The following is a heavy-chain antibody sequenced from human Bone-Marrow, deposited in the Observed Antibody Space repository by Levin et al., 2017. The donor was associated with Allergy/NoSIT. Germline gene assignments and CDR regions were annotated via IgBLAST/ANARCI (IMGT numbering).Heavy chain of an antibody. D-gene: IGHD6-6*01. CDR2: ISYDGSTQ. CDR3: AKELYTTSSLDY. Sequence: GESLKISCAASGFTFSSSGIHWVRQAPGKGLEWVAVISYDGSTQYYADSVKGRFILSRDNSKNTLYLQMNSLRADDTAVYYCAKELYTTSSLDYWGQGTLVTVSS. J-gene: IGHJ4*02. CDR1: GFTFSSSG. V-gene: IGHV3-30*18.